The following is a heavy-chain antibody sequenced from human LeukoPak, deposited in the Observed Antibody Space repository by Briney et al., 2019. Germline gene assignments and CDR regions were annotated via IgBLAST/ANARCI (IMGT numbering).Heavy chain of an antibody. CDR2: IRYDGSNK. J-gene: IGHJ4*02. CDR1: GFTFSSYG. CDR3: ASILAPIAAAGTSPDY. Sequence: GGSLRLSCAASGFTFSSYGMHWVRQAPGKGLEWVAFIRYDGSNKYYADSVKGRFTISRDNSKNTVYLQMNSLRAEDTALYYCASILAPIAAAGTSPDYWGQGTLVTVSP. V-gene: IGHV3-30*02. D-gene: IGHD6-13*01.